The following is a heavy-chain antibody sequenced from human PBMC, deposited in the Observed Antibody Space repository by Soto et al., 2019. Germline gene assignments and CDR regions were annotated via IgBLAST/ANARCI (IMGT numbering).Heavy chain of an antibody. J-gene: IGHJ4*02. CDR3: AVNWNELDY. V-gene: IGHV4-31*03. Sequence: SLTCTVSGGSISSSSYYWGWIRQPPGKGLEWIGYIYYSGSTYYNPSLKSRVTISVDTSKNQFSLKLSSVTAADTAVYYCAVNWNELDYWGQGTIVTVSS. CDR2: IYYSGST. CDR1: GGSISSSSYY. D-gene: IGHD1-1*01.